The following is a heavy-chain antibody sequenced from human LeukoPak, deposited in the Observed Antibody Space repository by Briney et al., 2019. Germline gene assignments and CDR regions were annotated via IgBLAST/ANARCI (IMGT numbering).Heavy chain of an antibody. V-gene: IGHV3-30*02. J-gene: IGHJ4*02. CDR3: AKGRSYHYFDY. Sequence: PGGSLRLSCAASGFTFSTYGMHWVRQAPGKGLEWVAFIRYDGSEKYSTDSVKGRFTISRDNSKNTLYLRMNSLTAEDTAVYYCAKGRSYHYFDYWGQGTLVTVSS. D-gene: IGHD5-18*01. CDR1: GFTFSTYG. CDR2: IRYDGSEK.